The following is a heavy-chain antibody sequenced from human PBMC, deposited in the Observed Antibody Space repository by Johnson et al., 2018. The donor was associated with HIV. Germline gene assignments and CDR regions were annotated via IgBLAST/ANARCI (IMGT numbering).Heavy chain of an antibody. CDR3: ARDTPFDI. Sequence: MQLVESGGGLVQPGRSLRLSCAASGFTFSSYAMHWVRQAPGKGLEWVGRIRSKANSYATAYAASVKGRFTISRDDSKNTAYLQMNSLRAEDTAVYYCARDTPFDIWCQGTMVTVSS. D-gene: IGHD5-18*01. CDR1: GFTFSSYA. CDR2: IRSKANSYAT. V-gene: IGHV3-73*01. J-gene: IGHJ3*02.